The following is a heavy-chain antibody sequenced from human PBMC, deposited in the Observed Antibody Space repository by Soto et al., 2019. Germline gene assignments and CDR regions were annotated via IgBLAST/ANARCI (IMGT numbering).Heavy chain of an antibody. D-gene: IGHD2-21*02. J-gene: IGHJ4*02. CDR1: GFPFSSYG. CDR2: ISYDGNNK. CDR3: VKPHWTPRVVTGVIDY. V-gene: IGHV3-30*18. Sequence: GGSLRLSCAASGFPFSSYGMHWVRQVPGKGLEWVAVISYDGNNKDHADSVKGRFTISRDNSKNTLYLQMNSLRAEDTAVYYCVKPHWTPRVVTGVIDYWGQGTLVTV.